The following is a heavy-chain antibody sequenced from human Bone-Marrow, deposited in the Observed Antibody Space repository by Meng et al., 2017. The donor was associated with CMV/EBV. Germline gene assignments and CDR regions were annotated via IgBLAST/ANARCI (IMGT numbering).Heavy chain of an antibody. CDR2: IYYSGST. CDR1: GGSISSSSYY. Sequence: SETLSLTCTVSGGSISSSSYYWGWIRQPPGKGLEWIGSIYYSGSTYYNPSLKSRVTISGDPSKTQLSLKVNPVTAGNTAVYYRAGDDRGIFGVGGVWFDPWGQGTLVTVSS. D-gene: IGHD3-3*01. V-gene: IGHV4-39*07. J-gene: IGHJ5*02. CDR3: AGDDRGIFGVGGVWFDP.